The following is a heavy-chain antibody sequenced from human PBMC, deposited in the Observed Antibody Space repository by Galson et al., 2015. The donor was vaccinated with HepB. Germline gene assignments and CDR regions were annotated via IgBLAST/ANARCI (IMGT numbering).Heavy chain of an antibody. CDR2: VSPYDSDT. J-gene: IGHJ4*02. CDR1: GYSFTGYW. D-gene: IGHD2-21*02. CDR3: ARWEGDCGGDCYSRVGYFDY. Sequence: QSGAEVKKPGESLKISCEVSGYSFTGYWIAWVRQMPGKGLEWMGTVSPYDSDTRYSPSFQGQVTISADKSITTAYLQWSSLQASDTAMYYCARWEGDCGGDCYSRVGYFDYWGQGTLVTVSS. V-gene: IGHV5-51*03.